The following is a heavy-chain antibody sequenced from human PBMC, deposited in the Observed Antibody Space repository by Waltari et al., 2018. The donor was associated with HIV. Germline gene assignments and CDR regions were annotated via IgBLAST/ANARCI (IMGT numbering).Heavy chain of an antibody. CDR3: GRDGLFGTIIYFYFGLDV. CDR1: GYTFTKYN. V-gene: IGHV1-46*01. J-gene: IGHJ6*02. CDR2: ISPADGTK. D-gene: IGHD3-10*01. Sequence: QEQLVQSGAEVKKSGTSVNVSCKASGYTFTKYNIHWVRQAPGQGLEWMGIISPADGTKNYARKFQGRLTMTSDTSTGTVYMHLRRRRQDDTAVYYCGRDGLFGTIIYFYFGLDVWGQGTTVIVSS.